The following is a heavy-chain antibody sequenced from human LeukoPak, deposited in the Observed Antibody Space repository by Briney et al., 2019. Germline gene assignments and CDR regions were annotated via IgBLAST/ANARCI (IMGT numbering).Heavy chain of an antibody. J-gene: IGHJ3*01. D-gene: IGHD1-26*01. CDR2: INPKSGGT. CDR1: GYTFTDYY. Sequence: GASVKVSCKASGYTFTDYYIHWVRQVPGQGLEWMGWINPKSGGTNYALRFKGRVTMTRDTSITTVYMEASSLRSDDTAVYYCARYRYSGTSRSPLAFWGQGTMVTVSS. V-gene: IGHV1-2*02. CDR3: ARYRYSGTSRSPLAF.